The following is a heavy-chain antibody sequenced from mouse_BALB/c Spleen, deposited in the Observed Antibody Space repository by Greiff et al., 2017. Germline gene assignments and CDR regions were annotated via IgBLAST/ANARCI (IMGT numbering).Heavy chain of an antibody. V-gene: IGHV1-14*01. D-gene: IGHD2-1*01. J-gene: IGHJ2*01. CDR1: GYTFTSYV. Sequence: EVQLQQSGPELVKPGASVKMSCKASGYTFTSYVMHWVKQKPGQGLEWIGYINPYNDGTKYNEKFKGKATLTLDKSSSTAYMELSSLTSEDSAVYYSVRSYGSYRWDDFDYWGQGTTLTVSS. CDR3: VRSYGSYRWDDFDY. CDR2: INPYNDGT.